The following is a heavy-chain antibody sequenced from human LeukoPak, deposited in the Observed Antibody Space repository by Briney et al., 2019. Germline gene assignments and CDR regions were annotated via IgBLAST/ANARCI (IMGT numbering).Heavy chain of an antibody. CDR2: ISGSGDST. V-gene: IGHV3-23*01. J-gene: IGHJ4*02. D-gene: IGHD3-10*01. CDR1: GFTLRSYV. CDR3: AIRPRSYYGSGSLDY. Sequence: GGSLRLSCVASGFTLRSYVMNWVRQTPGKGLEWVSSISGSGDSTFYADSVKGRFSISRDNSKNTLYLQVNGLRTEDTAVYYCAIRPRSYYGSGSLDYWGQGTLVTVSS.